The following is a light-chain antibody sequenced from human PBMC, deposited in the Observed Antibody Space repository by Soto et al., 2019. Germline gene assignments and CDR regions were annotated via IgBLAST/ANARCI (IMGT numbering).Light chain of an antibody. V-gene: IGKV3-20*01. CDR1: QSVSSSY. Sequence: EIVLTQSPGTLSLSPGERATLSCRASQSVSSSYLAWYQQKPGQAPRLLIYGASSRATGIPDRFSGSGSGTDFPLTISRLESEDFAVYYCQQYGSSPGTFGQGTKVHIK. J-gene: IGKJ1*01. CDR2: GAS. CDR3: QQYGSSPGT.